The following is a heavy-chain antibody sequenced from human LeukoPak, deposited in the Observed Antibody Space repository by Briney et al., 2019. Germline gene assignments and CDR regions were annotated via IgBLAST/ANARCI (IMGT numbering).Heavy chain of an antibody. CDR2: IYTSGNT. CDR1: GYSISSGSYH. CDR3: ASIDTAVVRTDS. J-gene: IGHJ4*02. V-gene: IGHV4-61*02. Sequence: PSETLSLTCAVSGYSISSGSYHWSWIRQPAGKGLEWIGRIYTSGNTNYNPSLKSRVTISVDTSKNQFSLKLRSVTAADTAVYYCASIDTAVVRTDSWGQGTLVTVSS. D-gene: IGHD5-18*01.